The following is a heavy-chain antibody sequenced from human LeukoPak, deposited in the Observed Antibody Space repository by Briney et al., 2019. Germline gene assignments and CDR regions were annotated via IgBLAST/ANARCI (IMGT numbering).Heavy chain of an antibody. CDR1: GGSISSYY. J-gene: IGHJ4*02. CDR2: IYYGGST. CDR3: ARAYSSGSDY. D-gene: IGHD6-19*01. V-gene: IGHV4-59*01. Sequence: PSETLSLTCTVSGGSISSYYWSWIRQPPGKGLEWIGYIYYGGSTNYNPSLKSRVTISVDTSKNQFSLKLSSVTAADTAVYYCARAYSSGSDYWGQGTLVTVSS.